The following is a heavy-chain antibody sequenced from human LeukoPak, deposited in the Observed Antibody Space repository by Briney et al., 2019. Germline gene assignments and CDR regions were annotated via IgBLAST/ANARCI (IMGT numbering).Heavy chain of an antibody. CDR1: GYTFTSYD. CDR3: ATIAAAGTTDFDY. V-gene: IGHV1-8*03. CDR2: MNPNSGNT. J-gene: IGHJ4*02. Sequence: ASVKVSCKASGYTFTSYDINWVRQATGQGLEWMGWMNPNSGNTGYAQKFQGRVTITRNTSISTAYMELSSLRSEDTAVYYCATIAAAGTTDFDYWGQGTLVTVSS. D-gene: IGHD6-13*01.